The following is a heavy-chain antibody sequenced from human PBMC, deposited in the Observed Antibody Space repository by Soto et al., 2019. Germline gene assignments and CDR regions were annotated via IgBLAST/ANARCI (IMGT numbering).Heavy chain of an antibody. CDR1: GFTFSSYS. D-gene: IGHD6-13*01. Sequence: GGSLRLSCAASGFTFSSYSMNWVRQAPGKGLEWVSSISSSSSYIYYADSVKGRFTIPRDNAKNSLYLQMNSLRAEDTAVYYCARDIGSSSWYTDSFDYWGQGTLVTVSS. CDR3: ARDIGSSSWYTDSFDY. J-gene: IGHJ4*02. V-gene: IGHV3-21*01. CDR2: ISSSSSYI.